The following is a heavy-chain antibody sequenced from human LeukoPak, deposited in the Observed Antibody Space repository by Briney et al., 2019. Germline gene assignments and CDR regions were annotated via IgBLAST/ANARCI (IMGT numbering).Heavy chain of an antibody. D-gene: IGHD1-7*01. J-gene: IGHJ4*02. Sequence: GGSLRLSCEVSRFTVSSNYMSWVRQAPGKGLEWVSVIYSGGNTYYADSVKGRFTISRDNSKNTVYLQMNSLRVEDTAVYYCARDDISTTVDYWGQGTLVTVS. CDR3: ARDDISTTVDY. CDR2: IYSGGNT. CDR1: RFTVSSNY. V-gene: IGHV3-66*01.